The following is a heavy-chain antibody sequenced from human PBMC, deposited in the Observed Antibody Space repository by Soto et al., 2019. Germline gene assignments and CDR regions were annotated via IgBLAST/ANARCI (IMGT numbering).Heavy chain of an antibody. Sequence: QVQLVQSGAEVKKPGASVKVSCKASGYTFTSYDINWVRQATGQGLEWMGWMNPNSGNTGYAQKFQGXXTXTXXTSISTAYMELSSLRSEDTAVYYCARLRAAGTGDYWGQGTLVTVSS. J-gene: IGHJ4*02. V-gene: IGHV1-8*01. CDR1: GYTFTSYD. D-gene: IGHD6-13*01. CDR3: ARLRAAGTGDY. CDR2: MNPNSGNT.